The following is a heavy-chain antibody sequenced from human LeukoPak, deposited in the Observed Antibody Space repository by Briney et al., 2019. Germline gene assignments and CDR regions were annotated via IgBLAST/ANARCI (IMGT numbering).Heavy chain of an antibody. Sequence: SETLSLTCAVSGGSISSTSYYWAWIRQPPGKGLEWIGTIYYSGSTYHDPSLKSRVTMSVDTSRNQFSLKLSSVDAADTAVYYCAKAGVRYFDSSGLYAFDFWGQGTTVTVSS. CDR3: AKAGVRYFDSSGLYAFDF. J-gene: IGHJ3*01. V-gene: IGHV4-39*01. CDR2: IYYSGST. D-gene: IGHD3-22*01. CDR1: GGSISSTSYY.